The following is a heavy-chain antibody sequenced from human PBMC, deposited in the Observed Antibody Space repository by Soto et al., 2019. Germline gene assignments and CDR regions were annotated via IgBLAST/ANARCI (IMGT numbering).Heavy chain of an antibody. CDR1: GFTFSSYA. CDR2: ISGSGGST. J-gene: IGHJ6*02. Sequence: PGGSLRLSCAASGFTFSSYAMSWVRQAPGKGLEWVSAISGSGGSTYYADSVKGRFTISRDNSKNTLYLQMNSLRAEDTAVYYCAISLDWNYPLGMDVWGQETTVTVSS. V-gene: IGHV3-23*01. CDR3: AISLDWNYPLGMDV. D-gene: IGHD1-7*01.